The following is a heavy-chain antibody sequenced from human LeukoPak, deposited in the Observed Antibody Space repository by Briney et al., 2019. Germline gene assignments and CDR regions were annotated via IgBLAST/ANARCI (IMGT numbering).Heavy chain of an antibody. CDR1: GFTFSSYG. D-gene: IGHD3-10*01. Sequence: GGTLRLSCAASGFTFSSYGMSWVRQAPGKGLEWVSSISSSSSYIYYADSVKGRFTISRDNAKNSLYLQMNSLRAEDTAVYYCARGSGTMVRGVSAYYFDYWGQGTLVTVSS. V-gene: IGHV3-21*01. J-gene: IGHJ4*02. CDR3: ARGSGTMVRGVSAYYFDY. CDR2: ISSSSSYI.